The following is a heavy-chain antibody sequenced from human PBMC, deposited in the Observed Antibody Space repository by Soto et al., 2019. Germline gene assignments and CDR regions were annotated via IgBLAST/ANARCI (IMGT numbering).Heavy chain of an antibody. CDR2: IYYSGST. CDR3: AREGIVGATTFDY. Sequence: QVQLQESGPGLVKPSETLSLTCTVSGGSISSYYWSWIRQPPGKGLEWIGYIYYSGSTNYNPSLKSRVTISVDTSKNQFSLKLSSVPAADTAVYYCAREGIVGATTFDYWGQGTLVTVSS. J-gene: IGHJ4*02. CDR1: GGSISSYY. D-gene: IGHD1-26*01. V-gene: IGHV4-59*08.